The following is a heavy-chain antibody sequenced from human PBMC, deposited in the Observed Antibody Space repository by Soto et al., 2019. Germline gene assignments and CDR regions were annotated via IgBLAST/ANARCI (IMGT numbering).Heavy chain of an antibody. J-gene: IGHJ6*02. CDR2: IYYSGST. D-gene: IGHD2-2*03. V-gene: IGHV4-61*01. Sequence: LSLTCTVSGGSVSSGSYYWSWIRQPPGKGLEWIGYIYYSGSTNYNPSLKSRVTISVDTSKNQFSLKLSSVTAADTAVYYCARVDIVVVPAAIKGIYYYYGMDVWGQGTTVTVSS. CDR3: ARVDIVVVPAAIKGIYYYYGMDV. CDR1: GGSVSSGSYY.